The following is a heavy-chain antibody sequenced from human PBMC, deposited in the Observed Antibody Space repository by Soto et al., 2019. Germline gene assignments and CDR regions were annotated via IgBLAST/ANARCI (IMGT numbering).Heavy chain of an antibody. Sequence: ASVKVSCKASGYTFTGYYMHWVRQAPGQGLEWMGWINPNSGGTNYAQKFQGRVTMTRDTSISTAYMELSRLRSDDTAVYYCARGGLGICRYYYYGMDVWGQGTTVTVSS. CDR2: INPNSGGT. J-gene: IGHJ6*02. CDR3: ARGGLGICRYYYYGMDV. V-gene: IGHV1-2*02. D-gene: IGHD7-27*01. CDR1: GYTFTGYY.